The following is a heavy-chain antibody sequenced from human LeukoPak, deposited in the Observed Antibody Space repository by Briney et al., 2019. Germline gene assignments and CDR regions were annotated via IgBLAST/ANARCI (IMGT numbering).Heavy chain of an antibody. CDR2: IHHSGSS. V-gene: IGHV4-4*02. Sequence: SETLSLTCAVSGGSTSSNNWWSWLRQPPGKGLEWIGDIHHSGSSNYNPSLNSRVTISVDRSKNQFSLNLSSVTAADTAVYYCARYSSGYGNWGQGTLVTVSS. CDR3: ARYSSGYGN. J-gene: IGHJ4*02. D-gene: IGHD3-22*01. CDR1: GGSTSSNNW.